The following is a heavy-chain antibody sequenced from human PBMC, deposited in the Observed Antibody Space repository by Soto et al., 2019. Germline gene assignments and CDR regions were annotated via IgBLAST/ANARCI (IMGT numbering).Heavy chain of an antibody. J-gene: IGHJ4*02. V-gene: IGHV3-33*01. CDR3: ARAPYQLLYFDY. CDR1: GFTFSSYG. CDR2: IWYDGSNK. D-gene: IGHD2-2*01. Sequence: QVQLVESGGGVVQPGRSLRLSCAASGFTFSSYGMHWVRQAPGKGLEWVAVIWYDGSNKYYADSVKGRFTISRDNSKNTLYLQMNILRAEDTAVYYCARAPYQLLYFDYWGQGTLVTVSS.